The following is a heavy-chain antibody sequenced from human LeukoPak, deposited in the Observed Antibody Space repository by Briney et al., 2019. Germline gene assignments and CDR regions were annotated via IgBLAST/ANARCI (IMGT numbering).Heavy chain of an antibody. J-gene: IGHJ4*02. CDR1: GGSITGYY. CDR2: IFSSWDT. D-gene: IGHD3-22*01. Sequence: SETLSLTCSVSGGSITGYYWTWIRQPAGKGLEWIGRIFSSWDTNYNASLKSRVTMSVDTSKNQFSLKLSSVTAADTAVYYCAREGDTRPIPQNAFDIWGQGTLVTVSS. CDR3: AREGDTRPIPQNAFDI. V-gene: IGHV4-4*07.